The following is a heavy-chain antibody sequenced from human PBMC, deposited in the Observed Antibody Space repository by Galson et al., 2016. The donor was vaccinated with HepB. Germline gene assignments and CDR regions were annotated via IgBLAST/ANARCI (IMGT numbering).Heavy chain of an antibody. J-gene: IGHJ6*02. CDR1: GFTFSSYN. CDR3: ARDHAVGATWGYFYHYGMDV. D-gene: IGHD1-26*01. CDR2: VTDNSDYK. Sequence: SLRLSCAASGFTFSSYNMNWVRQAPGKGLEWVSSVTDNSDYKYYADSVKGRFTISRDNAKNLLYLQMNSLRAEDTAVYYCARDHAVGATWGYFYHYGMDVWGQGTTVTVSS. V-gene: IGHV3-21*01.